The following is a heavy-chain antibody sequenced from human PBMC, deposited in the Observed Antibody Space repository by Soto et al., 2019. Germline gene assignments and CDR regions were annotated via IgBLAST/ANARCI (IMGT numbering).Heavy chain of an antibody. Sequence: SETLSLTCIVSGTSISSYYWSWIRQPPGKGLEWIANIHYSGTTNYNPSLASRVTLSVDTSKNQFSLKMTSVNAADRAMYFCARYNSYAIDYWGRVTLVTASS. D-gene: IGHD2-8*01. CDR2: IHYSGTT. CDR1: GTSISSYY. CDR3: ARYNSYAIDY. J-gene: IGHJ4*02. V-gene: IGHV4-59*01.